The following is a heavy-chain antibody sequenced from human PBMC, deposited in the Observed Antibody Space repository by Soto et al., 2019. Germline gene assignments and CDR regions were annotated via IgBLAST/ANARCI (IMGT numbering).Heavy chain of an antibody. J-gene: IGHJ2*01. CDR3: ARHHTGSQYGFGTPAQRPFDL. D-gene: IGHD3-10*01. Sequence: PPGKGLEWIGYIYYSGSTNYNPSLKSRVTISVDTSKNQFSLKLSSVTAADTVVYYCARHHTGSQYGFGTPAQRPFDL. V-gene: IGHV4-61*07. CDR2: IYYSGST.